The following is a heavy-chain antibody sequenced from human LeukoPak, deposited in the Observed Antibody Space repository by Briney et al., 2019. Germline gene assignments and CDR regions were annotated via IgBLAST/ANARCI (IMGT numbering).Heavy chain of an antibody. CDR3: ASGSTSYLY. D-gene: IGHD6-13*01. J-gene: IGHJ4*02. V-gene: IGHV4-39*07. Sequence: PSETLSLTCTVSGGSINSSDYLWGWIRQPPGKGLEWIGSIYYTGSTYYNPSLKSRVTMSVDTSKNQFSLKLSSVTAADTAVYYCASGSTSYLYWGQGTLVTISS. CDR2: IYYTGST. CDR1: GGSINSSDYL.